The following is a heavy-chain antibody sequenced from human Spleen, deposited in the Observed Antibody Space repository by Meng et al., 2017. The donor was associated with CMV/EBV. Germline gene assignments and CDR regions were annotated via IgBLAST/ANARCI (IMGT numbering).Heavy chain of an antibody. CDR2: IHFSGST. D-gene: IGHD6-6*01. CDR3: ARGSSFGNWFDP. Sequence: TFAGGPVSRDPYSWSWLRQSPGNGLECSGYIHFSGSTNSTPSLKSRVTISVDTSKNQLSLRLRSVTAADTAVYYCARGSSFGNWFDPWGQGTLVTVSS. V-gene: IGHV4-61*01. J-gene: IGHJ5*02. CDR1: GGPVSRDPYS.